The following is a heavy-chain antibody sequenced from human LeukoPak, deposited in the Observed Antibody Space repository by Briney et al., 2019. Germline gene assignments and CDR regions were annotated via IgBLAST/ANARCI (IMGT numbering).Heavy chain of an antibody. CDR2: IYYSGST. J-gene: IGHJ5*02. CDR3: ARERGTIFGVVIPNWFDP. V-gene: IGHV4-59*01. Sequence: PSETLSLTCTVSGGSISSYYWSWIRQPPGKGLEWIGYIYYSGSTSYNPSLKSRVTISVDTSKNQFSLRLSSVTAADTAVYYCARERGTIFGVVIPNWFDPWGQGTLVTVSS. CDR1: GGSISSYY. D-gene: IGHD3-3*01.